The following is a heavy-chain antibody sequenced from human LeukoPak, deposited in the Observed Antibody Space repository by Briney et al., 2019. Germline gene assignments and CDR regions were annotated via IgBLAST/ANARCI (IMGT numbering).Heavy chain of an antibody. V-gene: IGHV4-59*08. Sequence: SETLSLTCTVSGGSISSYYWSWIRQPPGKGLEWIGYIYYSGSTYYNPSLKSRVTISVDTSKNQFSLKLSSVTAADTAVYYCARMGVIRSTDFDYWGQGTLVTVSS. CDR2: IYYSGST. CDR1: GGSISSYY. CDR3: ARMGVIRSTDFDY. D-gene: IGHD3-16*01. J-gene: IGHJ4*02.